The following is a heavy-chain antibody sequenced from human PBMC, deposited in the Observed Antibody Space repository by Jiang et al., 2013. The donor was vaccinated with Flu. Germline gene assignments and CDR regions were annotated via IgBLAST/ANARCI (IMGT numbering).Heavy chain of an antibody. CDR2: INHSGGS. V-gene: IGHV4-34*01. Sequence: LLKPSETLSLTCAVSGYSISSDYYWSWIRQPPGKGLEWIGEINHSGGSSYNPSLKSRVTISVDTSKNQFSLKLSSVTAADTAVYYCARSPSRRVRGVIVWRDYWGQGTLVTVSS. CDR3: ARSPSRRVRGVIVWRDY. J-gene: IGHJ4*02. CDR1: GYSISSDYY. D-gene: IGHD3-10*01.